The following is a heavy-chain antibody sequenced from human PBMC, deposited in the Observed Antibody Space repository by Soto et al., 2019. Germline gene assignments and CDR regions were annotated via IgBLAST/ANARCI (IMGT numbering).Heavy chain of an antibody. J-gene: IGHJ6*02. V-gene: IGHV3-7*01. D-gene: IGHD6-13*01. CDR1: GFTCSSYW. CDR2: IKQDGSEK. Sequence: EVQLVESGGGLVQPGGSLRLSCAASGFTCSSYWMSWVRQAPGKGLEWVANIKQDGSEKYYVDSVKGRFTISRDNAKNSLYLQMNSLRAEDTAVYYCARLYSRGRYGMDVWGQGTTVTVSS. CDR3: ARLYSRGRYGMDV.